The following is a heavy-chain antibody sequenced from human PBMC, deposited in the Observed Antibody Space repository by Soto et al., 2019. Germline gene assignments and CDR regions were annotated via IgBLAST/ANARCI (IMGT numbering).Heavy chain of an antibody. CDR2: INRDGSST. CDR3: ARDEEENPWYLLDS. D-gene: IGHD6-13*01. Sequence: PGGSLRLSCAASGFTFSNYWMHWVRQVPGKGLVWVSLINRDGSSTSYADSVKGRFTISRDNAKNTVYLQMNSLRAEDTAVYYYARDEEENPWYLLDSWGQGTLVTVSS. J-gene: IGHJ4*02. CDR1: GFTFSNYW. V-gene: IGHV3-74*01.